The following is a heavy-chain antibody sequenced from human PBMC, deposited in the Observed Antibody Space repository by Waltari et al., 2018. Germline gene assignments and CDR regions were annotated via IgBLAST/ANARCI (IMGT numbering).Heavy chain of an antibody. CDR1: GFTFSSYA. Sequence: EVQLLESGGGLVQPGGSLSLSCAASGFTFSSYAMSWVRQAPGKGREWVSAISGSGGSTYYADSVKGRFTISRDNSKNTLYLQMNSLRAEDTAVYYCAKGNTYYDILTGYYYYFDYWGQGTLVTVSS. CDR3: AKGNTYYDILTGYYYYFDY. V-gene: IGHV3-23*01. CDR2: ISGSGGST. D-gene: IGHD3-9*01. J-gene: IGHJ4*02.